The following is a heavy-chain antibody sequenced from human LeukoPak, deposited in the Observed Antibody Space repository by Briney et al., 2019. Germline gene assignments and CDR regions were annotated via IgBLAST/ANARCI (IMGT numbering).Heavy chain of an antibody. CDR1: GFSGYA. V-gene: IGHV3-23*01. CDR2: ISGSGGTT. D-gene: IGHD2-15*01. CDR3: VKEPSPSPYCSGGGCYFEY. Sequence: GGSLRLSCAASGFSGYAMSWVRQAPGRGLEWVSVISGSGGTTHYSDSVRGRFIVSRDKSKNTVYLQMNSLRAEDTALYFCVKEPSPSPYCSGGGCYFEYWGRGPLVTVSS. J-gene: IGHJ4*02.